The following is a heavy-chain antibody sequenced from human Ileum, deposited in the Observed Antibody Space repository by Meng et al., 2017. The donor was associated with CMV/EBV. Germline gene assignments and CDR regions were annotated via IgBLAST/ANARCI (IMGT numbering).Heavy chain of an antibody. J-gene: IGHJ4*02. D-gene: IGHD3-22*01. Sequence: SGVTFSSYGMHWVRPAPGKGLEWVAVISYDGSNKYHADSVKGRFTISRDNSKNTLYLQMNSLRAEDTAIYYCAKVVLSSGYSTYHFDYWGQGTLVTVSS. CDR3: AKVVLSSGYSTYHFDY. CDR1: GVTFSSYG. CDR2: ISYDGSNK. V-gene: IGHV3-30*18.